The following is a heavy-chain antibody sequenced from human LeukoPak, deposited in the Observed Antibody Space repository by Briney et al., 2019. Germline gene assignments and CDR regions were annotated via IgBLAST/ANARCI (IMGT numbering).Heavy chain of an antibody. D-gene: IGHD6-13*01. Sequence: SVKVSCKASGGTFSSYAISWVRQAPGQGLEWMGGIIPILGTANYAQKFQGRVTITTDESTSTAYMELSSLRSEDTAVYYCARRIAAAGNEYFQHWGQGTLVTVS. J-gene: IGHJ1*01. CDR2: IIPILGTA. CDR3: ARRIAAAGNEYFQH. V-gene: IGHV1-69*05. CDR1: GGTFSSYA.